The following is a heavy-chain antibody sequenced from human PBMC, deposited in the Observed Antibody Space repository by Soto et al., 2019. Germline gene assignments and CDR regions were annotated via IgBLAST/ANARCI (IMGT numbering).Heavy chain of an antibody. Sequence: SETMSLTCTVAGDSITSFCWSWIRQPPGKELEWIGFIYHSGSTNYNPSFQSRVTMSIDTSNNQFSLKLRSVTAADTAIYYCAREAGGSWVDPWGQGTLVTVSS. CDR2: IYHSGST. V-gene: IGHV4-59*01. CDR3: AREAGGSWVDP. D-gene: IGHD3-16*01. J-gene: IGHJ5*02. CDR1: GDSITSFC.